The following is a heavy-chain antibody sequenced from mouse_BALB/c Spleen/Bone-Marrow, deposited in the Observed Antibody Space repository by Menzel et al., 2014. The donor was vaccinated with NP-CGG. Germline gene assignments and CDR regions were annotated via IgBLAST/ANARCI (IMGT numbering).Heavy chain of an antibody. D-gene: IGHD2-3*01. CDR2: ISNGGGST. V-gene: IGHV5-12*02. CDR1: GFTFSDYY. J-gene: IGHJ4*01. CDR3: ARRGWYYAMDY. Sequence: EVMLVESGGGLVQPGGSLKLSCATSGFTFSDYYMYWVRQTPEKRLEWVAYISNGGGSTYYPDTVKGRFTISRGNAKNTLYLQMSRLKSEDTAMYYCARRGWYYAMDYWGQGTSVPVSS.